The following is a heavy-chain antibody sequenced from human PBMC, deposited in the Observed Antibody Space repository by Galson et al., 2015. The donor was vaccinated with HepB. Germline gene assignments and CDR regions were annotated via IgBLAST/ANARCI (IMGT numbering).Heavy chain of an antibody. J-gene: IGHJ2*01. CDR2: TSYDGSNK. CDR3: ARDGRESYYYDSSGYYYFWYFDL. CDR1: GFTFSSYA. D-gene: IGHD3-22*01. V-gene: IGHV3-30-3*01. Sequence: LRLSCAASGFTFSSYAMHWVRQAPGKGLEWVAVTSYDGSNKYYADSVKGRFTISRDNSKNTLYLQMNSLRAEDTAVYYCARDGRESYYYDSSGYYYFWYFDLWGRGTLVTVSS.